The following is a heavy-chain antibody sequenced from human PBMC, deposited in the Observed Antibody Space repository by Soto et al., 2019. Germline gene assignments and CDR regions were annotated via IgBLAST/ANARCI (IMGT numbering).Heavy chain of an antibody. V-gene: IGHV1-18*01. CDR2: ISAYNDNT. Sequence: QIQLVQSGAEVKKAGASVKVSCKASGYTFTNYGISWVRQALGQGLEWMGWISAYNDNTNYAQKFQGRVTLTTDTSTRTAYMELRSLPSDDTAVYYCAREGYYDGSGSYSPARYYGVDVWGQGTAVTVFS. CDR3: AREGYYDGSGSYSPARYYGVDV. J-gene: IGHJ6*02. D-gene: IGHD3-10*01. CDR1: GYTFTNYG.